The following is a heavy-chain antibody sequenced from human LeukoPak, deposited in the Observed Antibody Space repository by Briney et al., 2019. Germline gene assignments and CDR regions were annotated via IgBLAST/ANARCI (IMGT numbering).Heavy chain of an antibody. CDR2: IYYSGST. CDR1: GGSVSSGSYY. D-gene: IGHD3-22*01. V-gene: IGHV4-61*01. Sequence: SETLSLTCTVSGGSVSSGSYYWSWIRQPPGKRLEWIGYIYYSGSTNYNPSLKSRVTISVDTSKNQFSLKLSSVTAADTAVYYCARDIAYYYDSGSAFDIWGQGTMVTVSS. J-gene: IGHJ3*02. CDR3: ARDIAYYYDSGSAFDI.